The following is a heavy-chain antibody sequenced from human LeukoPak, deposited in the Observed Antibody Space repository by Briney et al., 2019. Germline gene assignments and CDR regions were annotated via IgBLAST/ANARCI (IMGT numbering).Heavy chain of an antibody. V-gene: IGHV4-30-2*01. CDR1: GGSISSGGYS. D-gene: IGHD3-22*01. CDR3: ARETYYYDSSGYYRFFDY. CDR2: IYHSGST. Sequence: SQTLSLTCAVSGGSISSGGYSWSWIRQPPGKGLEWIGNIYHSGSTYYNPSLKSRVTISVDRSKNQFSLKLSSVTAADTAVYYCARETYYYDSSGYYRFFDYWGQGTLVTVSS. J-gene: IGHJ4*02.